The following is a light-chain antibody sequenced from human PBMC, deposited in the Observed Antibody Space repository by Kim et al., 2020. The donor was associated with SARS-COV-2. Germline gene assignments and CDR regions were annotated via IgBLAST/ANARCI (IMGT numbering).Light chain of an antibody. CDR3: QAWDSSTAV. V-gene: IGLV3-1*01. CDR1: KLGDKY. Sequence: ASPGKTASITCAGDKLGDKYACWYQQRPGQSPVMVIYQNNKRPSWIPERFSGSNSGNAATLTISGTQAVDEADYYCQAWDSSTAVFGGGTQLTVL. CDR2: QNN. J-gene: IGLJ2*01.